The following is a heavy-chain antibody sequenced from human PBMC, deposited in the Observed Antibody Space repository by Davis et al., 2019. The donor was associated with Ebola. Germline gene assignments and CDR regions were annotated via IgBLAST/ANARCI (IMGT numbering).Heavy chain of an antibody. Sequence: GGSLRLSCAASRLTFSSHAMSWVRQAPGKGLEWVSYISRGGDTKYYADAVKGRFTISRDNTQNSLFLQMTSLRAEDTALYYCAPLDAGISFDIWGQGTMVTVSP. CDR1: RLTFSSHA. CDR3: APLDAGISFDI. D-gene: IGHD1-1*01. V-gene: IGHV3-48*03. CDR2: ISRGGDTK. J-gene: IGHJ3*02.